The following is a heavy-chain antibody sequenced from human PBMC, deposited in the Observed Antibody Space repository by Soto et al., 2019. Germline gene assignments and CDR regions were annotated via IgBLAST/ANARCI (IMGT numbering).Heavy chain of an antibody. CDR1: GGSISSSSYY. D-gene: IGHD1-26*01. CDR2: IYHSGST. CDR3: AREMGGSIDS. J-gene: IGHJ4*02. Sequence: QLQLQESGPGLVKPSETLSLTCTVSGGSISSSSYYWGWIRQPPGKGLEWIGTIYHSGSTYYKPSLKSRVTISVATSKNQFALTLNSVTAADTAIYYSAREMGGSIDSWGQGTLVTVSS. V-gene: IGHV4-39*01.